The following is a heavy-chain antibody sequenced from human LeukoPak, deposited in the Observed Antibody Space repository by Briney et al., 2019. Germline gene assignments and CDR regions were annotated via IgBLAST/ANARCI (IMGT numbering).Heavy chain of an antibody. CDR3: ARLVVPAAMGGFDY. Sequence: PSETLSLTCTVSGGSIRSYYWSWIRQPPGKGLEWIGYIYYTGSTNYNPSLKSRVSTSVDTSKNQFFLKLSSVTAADTAVYYCARLVVPAAMGGFDYWGQGTLVTVSS. D-gene: IGHD2-2*01. V-gene: IGHV4-59*01. CDR2: IYYTGST. CDR1: GGSIRSYY. J-gene: IGHJ4*02.